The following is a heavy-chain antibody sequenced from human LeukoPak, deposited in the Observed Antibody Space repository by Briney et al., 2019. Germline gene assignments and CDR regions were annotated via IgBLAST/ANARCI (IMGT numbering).Heavy chain of an antibody. CDR2: INPNSGGT. V-gene: IGHV1-2*02. Sequence: ASVKVSCKASGYTFTGYYMHWVRQAPGQGLEWMGWINPNSGGTNYAQKFQGRVTMTTDTSTSTAYMEVGNLRSDDTAVYYCARDVRAIAVAGTPDYWGQGTLVTVSS. CDR3: ARDVRAIAVAGTPDY. J-gene: IGHJ4*02. CDR1: GYTFTGYY. D-gene: IGHD6-19*01.